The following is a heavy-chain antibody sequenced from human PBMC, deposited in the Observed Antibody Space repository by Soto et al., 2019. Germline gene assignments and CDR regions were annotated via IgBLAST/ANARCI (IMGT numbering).Heavy chain of an antibody. J-gene: IGHJ5*02. CDR1: GYNFIGFY. CDR2: INPNSGAT. D-gene: IGHD3-16*01. V-gene: IGHV1-2*02. Sequence: ASVKVSCKTSGYNFIGFYIHWVRQAPGQGLKWMGWINPNSGATLYAQKFQDRVTMTRDTSVSTVYMDLNSLTSDDTAFYYCARGGIIACGEKLIDPWGQGTLVTVSS. CDR3: ARGGIIACGEKLIDP.